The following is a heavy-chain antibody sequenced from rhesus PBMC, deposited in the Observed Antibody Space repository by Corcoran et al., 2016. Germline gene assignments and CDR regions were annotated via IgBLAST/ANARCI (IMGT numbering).Heavy chain of an antibody. CDR2: IRSGGST. V-gene: IGHV4-160*01. CDR1: GGSISSNY. J-gene: IGHJ6*01. D-gene: IGHD5-24*01. CDR3: ARGGSIQRVSWSGLDS. Sequence: QVQLQQWGEGLVKPSETLSLTCAVYGGSISSNYWSWIRQPPGKALEWIGRIRSGGSTNYNPSLKSRVTISRDTSKNQFSLKLSSVTAADTAVYYCARGGSIQRVSWSGLDSWGQGVVVTVSS.